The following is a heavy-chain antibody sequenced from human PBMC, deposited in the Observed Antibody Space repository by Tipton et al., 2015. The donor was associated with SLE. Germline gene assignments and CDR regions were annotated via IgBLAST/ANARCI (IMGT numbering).Heavy chain of an antibody. CDR1: GFTFSSYA. CDR2: ISGSGGST. Sequence: SLRLSCAASGFTFSSYAMSWVRQAPGKGLEWVSAISGSGGSTYYADSVKGRFIISRDNSRNTLYLQTNSLRAEGTAVYYCVRESGSPYYYDGMDVWGQGSTVAVS. V-gene: IGHV3-23*01. J-gene: IGHJ6*02. D-gene: IGHD3-3*01. CDR3: VRESGSPYYYDGMDV.